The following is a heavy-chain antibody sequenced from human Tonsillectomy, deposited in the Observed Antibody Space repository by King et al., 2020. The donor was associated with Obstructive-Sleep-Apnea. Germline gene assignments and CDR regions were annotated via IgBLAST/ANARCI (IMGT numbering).Heavy chain of an antibody. J-gene: IGHJ4*02. CDR1: GYTLTELS. CDR3: ATEGYSGYDYRGFLDY. CDR2: FYPEDGET. D-gene: IGHD5-12*01. Sequence: QLVQSGAEVKKPGASVKVSCKVSGYTLTELSMHWVRQAPGKGLEWMGGFYPEDGETIYAQKFQGRVTMTEDTSTDTAYMELSSLRSEDTDVYYCATEGYSGYDYRGFLDYWGQGTLVTVSS. V-gene: IGHV1-24*01.